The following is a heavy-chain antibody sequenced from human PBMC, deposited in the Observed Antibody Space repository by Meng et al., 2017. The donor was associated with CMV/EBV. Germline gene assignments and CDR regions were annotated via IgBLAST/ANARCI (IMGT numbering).Heavy chain of an antibody. Sequence: ASGFTFSSYAMSWVRQAPGKGLEWVSAISGSGGSTYYADSVKGRFTISRDNSKNTLYLQMNSLRAEDTAVYYCAKVEVTTWGYFDYWGQGTLVTVSS. D-gene: IGHD4-17*01. V-gene: IGHV3-23*01. J-gene: IGHJ4*02. CDR2: ISGSGGST. CDR3: AKVEVTTWGYFDY. CDR1: GFTFSSYA.